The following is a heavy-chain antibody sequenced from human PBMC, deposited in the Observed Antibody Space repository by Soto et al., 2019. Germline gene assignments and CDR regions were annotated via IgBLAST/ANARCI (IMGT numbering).Heavy chain of an antibody. CDR3: ARTSMTRIDY. CDR1: GGTFNNYA. Sequence: QVHLLQSGAEEKTPGSSVQISCTAPGGTFNNYAISWVQQAPGQGLEWMGVTIPEAGTTNYAQKFQGRVTITADQATNTAYLDDNSLTSEVTAVYFCARTSMTRIDYWGQGTLVTVSS. J-gene: IGHJ4*02. D-gene: IGHD4-17*01. CDR2: TIPEAGTT. V-gene: IGHV1-69*01.